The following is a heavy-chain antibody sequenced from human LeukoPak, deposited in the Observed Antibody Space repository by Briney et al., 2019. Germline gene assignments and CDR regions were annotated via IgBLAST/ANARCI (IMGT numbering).Heavy chain of an antibody. V-gene: IGHV3-30-3*01. D-gene: IGHD1-26*01. CDR3: ARPRYSGSYLDAFDI. J-gene: IGHJ3*02. CDR2: ISYDGSNK. Sequence: GGSLRLSCAAPGFTFSSYAMHWVRQAPGKGLEWVAVISYDGSNKYYADSVKGRFTISRDNSKNTLYLQMNSLRAEDTAVYYCARPRYSGSYLDAFDIWGQGTMVTVSS. CDR1: GFTFSSYA.